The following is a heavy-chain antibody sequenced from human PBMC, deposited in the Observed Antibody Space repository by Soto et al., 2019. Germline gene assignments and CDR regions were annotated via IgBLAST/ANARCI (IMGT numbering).Heavy chain of an antibody. Sequence: SVKVSCKASGGTFSSYAISWVRQAPGQGLEWMGGIIPIFGTANYAQKFQGRVTITADESTSTAYMELSSLRSEDTAVYYCARVWRMRTHWFDTWGQGTLVTVSA. J-gene: IGHJ5*02. V-gene: IGHV1-69*13. D-gene: IGHD1-1*01. CDR2: IIPIFGTA. CDR1: GGTFSSYA. CDR3: ARVWRMRTHWFDT.